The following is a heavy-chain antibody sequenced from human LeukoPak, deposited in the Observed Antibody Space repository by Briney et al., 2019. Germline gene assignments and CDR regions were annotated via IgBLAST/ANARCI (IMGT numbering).Heavy chain of an antibody. V-gene: IGHV4-34*01. D-gene: IGHD3-3*01. CDR1: GGSFSGYY. J-gene: IGHJ4*02. Sequence: PSETLSLTCAVYGGSFSGYYWSWIRQPPGKGLEWIGEINHSGSTNYNPSLKSRVTISVDTSKNQFSLKLSSVTAADTAVYYCAREGRPIRFLEWLPSGYWGQGTLVTVSS. CDR3: AREGRPIRFLEWLPSGY. CDR2: INHSGST.